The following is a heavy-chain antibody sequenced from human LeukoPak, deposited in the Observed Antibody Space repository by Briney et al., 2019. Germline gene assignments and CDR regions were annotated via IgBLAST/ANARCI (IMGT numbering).Heavy chain of an antibody. Sequence: SETLSLTCAVYGGSFSGYYWSWIRQPPGKGLEWIGEINHSGSTNYNPSLKSRVTISVDTSKNQFSLKLSSVTAADTAVYYCVTVAGGGYDAPYYFDYWGQGTLVTVSS. D-gene: IGHD5-12*01. J-gene: IGHJ4*02. V-gene: IGHV4-34*01. CDR3: VTVAGGGYDAPYYFDY. CDR1: GGSFSGYY. CDR2: INHSGST.